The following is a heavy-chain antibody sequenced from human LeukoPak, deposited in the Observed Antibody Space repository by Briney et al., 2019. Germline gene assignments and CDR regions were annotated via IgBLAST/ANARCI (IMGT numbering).Heavy chain of an antibody. D-gene: IGHD1-26*01. J-gene: IGHJ3*02. CDR3: ARPYSGSYTDAFDI. CDR1: GYNFIGYY. CDR2: INPNSGGT. V-gene: IGHV1-2*02. Sequence: ASVKVSCKASGYNFIGYYIHWVRQAPGQGLEWMGWINPNSGGTNYAQKFQGRVTMTRDTSISTAYMELSRLRSDDTAVYYCARPYSGSYTDAFDIWGQGTMVTVSS.